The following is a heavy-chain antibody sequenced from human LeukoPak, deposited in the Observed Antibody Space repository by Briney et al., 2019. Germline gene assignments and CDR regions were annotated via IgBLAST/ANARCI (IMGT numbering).Heavy chain of an antibody. Sequence: GGSLRLSCGASGFTFSDYYMSWIRQTPGKGLEWVGRIKSKTDGGTTDYAAPVKGRFTISRDDSKNTLYLQMNSLKTEDTAVYYCTTSSSGTWGQEPWSPSPQ. CDR2: IKSKTDGGTT. CDR1: GFTFSDYY. V-gene: IGHV3-15*01. J-gene: IGHJ5*01. D-gene: IGHD3-22*01. CDR3: TTSSSGT.